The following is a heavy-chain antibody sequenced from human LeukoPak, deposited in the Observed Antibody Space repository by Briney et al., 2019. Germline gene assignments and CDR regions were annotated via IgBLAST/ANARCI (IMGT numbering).Heavy chain of an antibody. V-gene: IGHV3-23*01. CDR2: ISGSGDKT. CDR1: GFTFSDYA. Sequence: PGGSLRLSCAASGFTFSDYAMSWVRQAPGGGLEWVSPISGSGDKTFHADSVKGRFTTSRDNSKNTLSLQMSSLRVEDSAVYFCAKDTSAWWYHRAYMNVWGTGTTVTVSS. J-gene: IGHJ6*03. D-gene: IGHD2-15*01. CDR3: AKDTSAWWYHRAYMNV.